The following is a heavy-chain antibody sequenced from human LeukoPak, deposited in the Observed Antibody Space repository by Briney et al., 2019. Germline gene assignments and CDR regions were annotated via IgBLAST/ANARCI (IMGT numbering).Heavy chain of an antibody. CDR3: AKDYGSGSRSPIFDY. CDR2: ISWNSGSI. V-gene: IGHV3-9*01. Sequence: PGGSLRLSCAASGFTFDDYAMHWVRQAPGKGLEWASGISWNSGSIGYADSVKGRFTISRDNAKNSLYLQMNSLRAEDTALYYCAKDYGSGSRSPIFDYWGQGTLVTVSS. CDR1: GFTFDDYA. J-gene: IGHJ4*02. D-gene: IGHD3-10*01.